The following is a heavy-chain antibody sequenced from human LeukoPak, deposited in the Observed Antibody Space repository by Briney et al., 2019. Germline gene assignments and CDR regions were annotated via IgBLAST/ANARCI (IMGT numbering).Heavy chain of an antibody. V-gene: IGHV4-39*01. CDR1: GGSISSSSYY. D-gene: IGHD2-2*02. J-gene: IGHJ4*02. CDR3: ARHQYCSSTSCYNLEWLTLDY. CDR2: IYYSGST. Sequence: PLETLSLTCTVSGGSISSSSYYWGWIRQPPGKGLEWIGSIYYSGSTYYNPSLKSRVTISVDTSKNQFSLKLSSVTAADTAVYYCARHQYCSSTSCYNLEWLTLDYWGQGTLVTVSS.